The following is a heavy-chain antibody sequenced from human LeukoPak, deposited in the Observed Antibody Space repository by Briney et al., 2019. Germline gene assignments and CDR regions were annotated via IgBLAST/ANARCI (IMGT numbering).Heavy chain of an antibody. CDR2: ISISSNYI. Sequence: GGSLRLSCAASGFTFSSYSMNWVRQAPGKGLEWVSSISISSNYIYYTDSLKGRFTISRDNAKNSLYLQMNSLRAEDTAVYYCARESSGWYRALDYWGQGTLVTVSS. D-gene: IGHD6-19*01. CDR3: ARESSGWYRALDY. CDR1: GFTFSSYS. V-gene: IGHV3-21*01. J-gene: IGHJ4*02.